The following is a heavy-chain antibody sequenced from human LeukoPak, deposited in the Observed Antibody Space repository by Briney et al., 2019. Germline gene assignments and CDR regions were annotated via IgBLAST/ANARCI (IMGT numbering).Heavy chain of an antibody. Sequence: GGSLRLSCAASGLTFSSYAMSWVRQAPGKGLEWVSAISGSGGSTYYADSVKGRFTISRDNSKNTLYLQMNSLRAEDTAVYYCARAHALAYGWAIFGAPFDAFDIWGQGTMVTVSS. CDR1: GLTFSSYA. J-gene: IGHJ3*02. CDR2: ISGSGGST. V-gene: IGHV3-23*01. CDR3: ARAHALAYGWAIFGAPFDAFDI. D-gene: IGHD3-3*01.